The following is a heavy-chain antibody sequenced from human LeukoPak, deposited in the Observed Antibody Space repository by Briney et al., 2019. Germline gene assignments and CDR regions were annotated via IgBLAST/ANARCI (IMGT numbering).Heavy chain of an antibody. D-gene: IGHD1-14*01. Sequence: GGSLRLSCAASGLTVNSKYMSWVRQAPGKGLEWDSIIYSGGSTNYADSVKGRFTISRDNSKNTVYLQMNSLRAEDTAVYYCTGDVYQHWGQGTLVTVSS. CDR1: GLTVNSKY. V-gene: IGHV3-53*01. CDR2: IYSGGST. CDR3: TGDVYQH. J-gene: IGHJ1*01.